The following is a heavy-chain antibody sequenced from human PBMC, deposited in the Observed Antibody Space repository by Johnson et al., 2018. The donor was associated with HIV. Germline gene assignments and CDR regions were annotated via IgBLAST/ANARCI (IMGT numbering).Heavy chain of an antibody. CDR1: GFSVSSNY. CDR2: IYSGGTT. D-gene: IGHD6-19*01. Sequence: VQLVESGGGLIQPGGSLRLSCAASGFSVSSNYMSWVRQAPGKGLEWVSVIYSGGTTYYADSVKGRFTISRDKSNNTLDLQMNSLRAEDTAVYYCANIAVVYAFDIWGQGTMVTVSS. J-gene: IGHJ3*02. CDR3: ANIAVVYAFDI. V-gene: IGHV3-53*01.